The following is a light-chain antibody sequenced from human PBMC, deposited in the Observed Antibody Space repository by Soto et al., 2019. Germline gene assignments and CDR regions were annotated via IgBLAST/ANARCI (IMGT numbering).Light chain of an antibody. J-gene: IGKJ2*01. Sequence: EIVLTQSPGTLSLSPGERATLSCRASQRVSSSYLAWYQQQPGQAPRLLIYGASSRATGIPDRFSGSGSGTDFTLTISRLEPEDFAVYYCQYHRSSLYTFGQGTKLEIK. CDR2: GAS. CDR3: QYHRSSLYT. CDR1: QRVSSSY. V-gene: IGKV3-20*01.